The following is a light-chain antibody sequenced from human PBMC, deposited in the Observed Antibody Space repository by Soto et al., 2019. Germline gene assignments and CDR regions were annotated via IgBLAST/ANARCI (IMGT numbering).Light chain of an antibody. J-gene: IGKJ2*01. CDR3: HQYGSSPPYT. V-gene: IGKV3-20*01. Sequence: EIVLTQSPGTLSLSPGERATLSCRASQSVSSSYLAWYQQQPDQAPRLLIYGATTRAPGIPDRFSGSGSGTDFTLTINRLEPEDFAVYYCHQYGSSPPYTFGQGTKLEI. CDR1: QSVSSSY. CDR2: GAT.